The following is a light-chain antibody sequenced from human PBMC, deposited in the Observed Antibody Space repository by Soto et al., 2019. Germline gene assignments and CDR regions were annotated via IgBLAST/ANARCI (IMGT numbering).Light chain of an antibody. V-gene: IGKV3-11*01. CDR1: HSVNTL. J-gene: IGKJ1*01. CDR2: DAS. CDR3: QQRSNWPRT. Sequence: EIVLTQSPATLSLSPGERATLSCRASHSVNTLLAWYQQKPGQAPRLLIQDASDRATGIPPRFSGSGSGTDFTLTISSLEPQDSAVYYGQQRSNWPRTFGQGTKVEIK.